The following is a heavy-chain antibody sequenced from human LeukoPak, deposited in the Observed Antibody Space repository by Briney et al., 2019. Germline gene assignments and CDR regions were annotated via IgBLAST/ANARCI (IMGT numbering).Heavy chain of an antibody. V-gene: IGHV5-51*01. Sequence: GESLKISCKGSGYSFTNYWIVWVRQMPGKGLEWMGIIYPGDSDTRYSPSFQGQVTISADKSISTAYLQWSGLKASDTAIYYCARPLYSRVAYYHHGIDIWGQGTTVTVSS. CDR3: ARPLYSRVAYYHHGIDI. CDR2: IYPGDSDT. CDR1: GYSFTNYW. D-gene: IGHD2-15*01. J-gene: IGHJ6*02.